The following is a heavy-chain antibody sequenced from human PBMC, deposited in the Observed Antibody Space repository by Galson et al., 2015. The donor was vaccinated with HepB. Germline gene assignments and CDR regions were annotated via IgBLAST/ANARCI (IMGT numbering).Heavy chain of an antibody. CDR3: ARGTWFGELTGILVLQH. Sequence: SVKVSCKASGYTSTSYGITWVRQAPGQGLEWVGWINPYNGGINYAQKFQGRVTMTTDTSTAYMELRSMRSDDTAVYYCARGTWFGELTGILVLQHWGQGTLVTVSS. CDR2: INPYNGGI. V-gene: IGHV1-18*04. J-gene: IGHJ1*01. CDR1: GYTSTSYG. D-gene: IGHD3-10*01.